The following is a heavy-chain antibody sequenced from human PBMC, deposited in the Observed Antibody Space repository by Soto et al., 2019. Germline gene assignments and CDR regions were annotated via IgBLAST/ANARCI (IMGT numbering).Heavy chain of an antibody. CDR1: GGSFSGYY. J-gene: IGHJ6*02. V-gene: IGHV4-34*01. CDR2: INHSGST. D-gene: IGHD6-13*01. CDR3: AREVPGIAGGGYYYYGMDV. Sequence: QVQLQQWGAGLLKPSETLSLTCAVYGGSFSGYYWSWIRQPPGKGLEWIGEINHSGSTNYNPSLKSRVTISVDTSKNQFSLKLSSVTAADTAVYYCAREVPGIAGGGYYYYGMDVWGQGTTVTVSS.